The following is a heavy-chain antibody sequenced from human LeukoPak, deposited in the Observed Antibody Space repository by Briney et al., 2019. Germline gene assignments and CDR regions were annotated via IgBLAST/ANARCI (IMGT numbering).Heavy chain of an antibody. CDR1: GGSFSGYY. J-gene: IGHJ4*02. D-gene: IGHD2-15*01. V-gene: IGHV4-34*01. CDR2: INHGGSA. Sequence: SETLSLTCAVYGGSFSGYYWTWIRQPPGKGLEWIGEINHGGSANYNPSLKSRVTISVDTSKNQFSLKLSSVTAADTAVYYCASMVVVAAILDYFDYWGQGTLVTVSS. CDR3: ASMVVVAAILDYFDY.